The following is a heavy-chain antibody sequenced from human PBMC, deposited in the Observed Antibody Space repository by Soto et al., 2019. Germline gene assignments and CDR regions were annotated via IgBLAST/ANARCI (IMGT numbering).Heavy chain of an antibody. Sequence: EVQLVESGGGLVQPGGSLRLSCAASRFTFSSYAMDWVRQAPGKGLEYVSAISSNGGSTYYANSVKGRFTISRDNSKNTLYLQMGSLRAEDMAVYYCARQWLDSYYFDYWGQGTLVTVSS. J-gene: IGHJ4*02. V-gene: IGHV3-64*01. CDR2: ISSNGGST. D-gene: IGHD6-19*01. CDR1: RFTFSSYA. CDR3: ARQWLDSYYFDY.